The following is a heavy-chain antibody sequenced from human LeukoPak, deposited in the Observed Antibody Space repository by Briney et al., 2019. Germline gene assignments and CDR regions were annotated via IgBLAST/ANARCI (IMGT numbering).Heavy chain of an antibody. CDR2: ISDSGRST. CDR3: ANLYSYGKRYFDF. D-gene: IGHD5-18*01. J-gene: IGHJ4*02. V-gene: IGHV3-23*01. Sequence: PGGSLRLPCADSAFPFNMSAMSWVRQAPGKGLEWVSDISDSGRSTYYADSVKGRFTVSRDNSKSTLYLQMNSLRADDTAVYYCANLYSYGKRYFDFWGQGTLVTVSS. CDR1: AFPFNMSA.